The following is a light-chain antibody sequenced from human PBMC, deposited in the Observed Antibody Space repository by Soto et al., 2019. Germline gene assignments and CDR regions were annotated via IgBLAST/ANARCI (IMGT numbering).Light chain of an antibody. CDR1: SSNIGIKT. CDR2: SNN. Sequence: QPVLTQPPSASGTPGQRVTISCSGSSSNIGIKTVNWYQQLPGTAPKLLIYSNNQRPSGVPDRFSGSKSGTSASLAISGLQSEDEADYYCAAWDDSLNGPVFGGGTKLTVL. V-gene: IGLV1-44*01. CDR3: AAWDDSLNGPV. J-gene: IGLJ2*01.